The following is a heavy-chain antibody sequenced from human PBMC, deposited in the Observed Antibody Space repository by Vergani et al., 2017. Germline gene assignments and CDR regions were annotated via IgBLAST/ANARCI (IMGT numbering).Heavy chain of an antibody. D-gene: IGHD2-2*01. CDR3: ASGGDIVVVPAAKNWFDP. CDR2: IIPIFGTA. CDR1: GGTFSSYA. Sequence: QVQVVQSGAEVKKSGASVKVSCKASGGTFSSYAISWVRQAPGQGLEWMGGIIPIFGTANYAQKFQGRVTITADESTSTAYMELSSLRSEDTAVYYCASGGDIVVVPAAKNWFDPWGQGTLVTVSS. J-gene: IGHJ5*02. V-gene: IGHV1-69*01.